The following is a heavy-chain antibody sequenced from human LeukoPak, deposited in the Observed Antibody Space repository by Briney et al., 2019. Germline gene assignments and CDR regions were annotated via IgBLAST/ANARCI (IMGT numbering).Heavy chain of an antibody. CDR1: GYTFTSYG. V-gene: IGHV1-18*04. Sequence: ASVKVPCKASGYTFTSYGISWVRQAPGQGLEWMGWISAYNGNTNYAQKLQGRVTVTTDTSTSTAYMELRSLRSDDTAVYYCARVYGSSWYSEYDNWFDPWGQGTLVTVSS. CDR2: ISAYNGNT. D-gene: IGHD6-13*01. J-gene: IGHJ5*02. CDR3: ARVYGSSWYSEYDNWFDP.